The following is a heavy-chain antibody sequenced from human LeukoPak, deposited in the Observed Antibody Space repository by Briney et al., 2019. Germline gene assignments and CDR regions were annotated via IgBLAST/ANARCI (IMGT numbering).Heavy chain of an antibody. Sequence: PSETLSLTCAVYGGSFSGYYWSWIRQPPGKGLEWIGEINHSGGTNYNPSLKSRVTISVDTSKNQFSLKLSSVTAADTAVYYCARCSSGYYGFDPWGQGTLVTVSS. J-gene: IGHJ5*02. CDR2: INHSGGT. D-gene: IGHD3-22*01. CDR3: ARCSSGYYGFDP. CDR1: GGSFSGYY. V-gene: IGHV4-34*01.